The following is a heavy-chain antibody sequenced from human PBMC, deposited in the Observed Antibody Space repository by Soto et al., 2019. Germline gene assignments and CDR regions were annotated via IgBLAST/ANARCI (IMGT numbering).Heavy chain of an antibody. CDR3: ARDDPLGIAARDNYYYYGMDV. CDR2: ISTSSSYI. D-gene: IGHD6-6*01. J-gene: IGHJ6*02. V-gene: IGHV3-21*01. CDR1: GFTFSSYS. Sequence: GGSLRLSCAASGFTFSSYSMNWVRQAPGKGLEWVSSISTSSSYIYYADSVKGRFTISRDNAKNSLYLHMNSLRAEDTAVYYCARDDPLGIAARDNYYYYGMDVWGQGTTVTVSS.